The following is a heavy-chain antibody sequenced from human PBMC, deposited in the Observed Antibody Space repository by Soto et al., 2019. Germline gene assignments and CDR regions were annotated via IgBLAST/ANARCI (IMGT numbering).Heavy chain of an antibody. Sequence: AECVTTSCEGSVYISSVYWIVLVLHMPGKGLEWMGNIYPDDSDTSNTPSFDGRVTVSADKSTNTAYLQWSSLKASDTAIYYCVRQLGNSAMLIIDSWGQGTPVTAPQ. J-gene: IGHJ4*02. D-gene: IGHD3-16*01. CDR1: VYISSVYW. CDR3: VRQLGNSAMLIIDS. CDR2: IYPDDSDT. V-gene: IGHV5-51*01.